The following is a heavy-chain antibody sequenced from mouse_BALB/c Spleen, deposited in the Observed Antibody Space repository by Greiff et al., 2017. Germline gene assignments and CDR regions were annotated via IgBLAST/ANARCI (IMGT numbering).Heavy chain of an antibody. CDR3: ARLYYGYAMDY. D-gene: IGHD1-1*01. CDR1: GYTFTSYW. CDR2: INPSNGRT. Sequence: QVQLQQPGAELVKPGASVKLSCKASGYTFTSYWMHWVKQRPGQGLEWIGEINPSNGRTNYNEKFKSKATLTVDKSSSTAYMQLSSLTSEDSAVYYCARLYYGYAMDYWGQGTSVTVSS. J-gene: IGHJ4*01. V-gene: IGHV1S81*02.